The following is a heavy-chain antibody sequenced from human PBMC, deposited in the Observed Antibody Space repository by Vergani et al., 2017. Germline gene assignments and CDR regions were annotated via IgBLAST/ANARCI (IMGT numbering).Heavy chain of an antibody. J-gene: IGHJ4*02. CDR3: ARLDFWSGYFYVDY. D-gene: IGHD3-3*01. CDR1: GGSISSSSYY. V-gene: IGHV4-39*01. Sequence: QLQLQESGPGLVKPSETLSLTCTVSGGSISSSSYYWGWIRQPPGKGLEWIGSNYYSGSTYYNPSLKSRVTISVDTSKNQFSLQLSSVTAADTAVYYCARLDFWSGYFYVDYWGQGTLVTVSS. CDR2: NYYSGST.